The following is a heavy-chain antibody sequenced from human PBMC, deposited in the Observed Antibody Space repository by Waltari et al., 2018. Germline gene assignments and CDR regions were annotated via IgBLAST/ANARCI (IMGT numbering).Heavy chain of an antibody. CDR2: IYPGDSNT. CDR1: GYTFTRYW. Sequence: VQLVQSGAEVKKPGESLKISCEGSGYTFTRYWIRWVRQMPGKGLEWVGVIYPGDSNTRSSPSFQGQVTISADKSISTAYLQWSSLKASDTAMYFCARQPLHSYGTRHFDYWGQGTLVTVSS. J-gene: IGHJ4*02. CDR3: ARQPLHSYGTRHFDY. V-gene: IGHV5-51*01. D-gene: IGHD5-18*01.